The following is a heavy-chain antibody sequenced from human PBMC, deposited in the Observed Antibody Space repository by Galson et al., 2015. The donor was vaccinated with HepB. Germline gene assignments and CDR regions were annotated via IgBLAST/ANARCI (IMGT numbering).Heavy chain of an antibody. J-gene: IGHJ3*02. V-gene: IGHV3-33*01. CDR3: AREFCGGDCYFFRPDAFDI. D-gene: IGHD2-21*02. CDR1: GFTFSSYG. CDR2: IWYDGSNK. Sequence: SLRLSCAASGFTFSSYGMHWVRQAPGKGLEWVAVIWYDGSNKYYADSVKGRFTISRDNSKNTLYLQMNSLRAEDTAVYYCAREFCGGDCYFFRPDAFDIWGQGTMVTVSS.